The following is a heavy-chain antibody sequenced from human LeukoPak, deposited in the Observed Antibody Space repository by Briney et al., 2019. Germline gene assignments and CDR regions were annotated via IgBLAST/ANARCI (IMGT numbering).Heavy chain of an antibody. CDR1: GLAFSDYW. D-gene: IGHD2-15*01. CDR2: IYTSGST. V-gene: IGHV4-4*09. CDR3: ARGYCSGGSCRAWWFDP. J-gene: IGHJ5*02. Sequence: GSLRLSCAGSGLAFSDYWMSWVRQPPGKGLEWIGYIYTSGSTNYNPSLKSRVTISVDTSKNQFSLKLSSVTAADTAVYYCARGYCSGGSCRAWWFDPWGQGTLVTVSS.